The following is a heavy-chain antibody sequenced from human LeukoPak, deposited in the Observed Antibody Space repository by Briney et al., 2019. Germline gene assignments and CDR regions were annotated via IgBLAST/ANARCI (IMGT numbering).Heavy chain of an antibody. J-gene: IGHJ4*02. Sequence: PSETLSLTCTVSGGSISSSSYYWGWIRQPPGKGLEWIGGIYYSGSTYYNPSLKSRVTISVDTSKNQFSLKLSSMTAADTAVYYCARPAPRYYYGSGSYYFDYWGQGTLVTVSS. D-gene: IGHD3-10*01. CDR1: GGSISSSSYY. V-gene: IGHV4-39*01. CDR3: ARPAPRYYYGSGSYYFDY. CDR2: IYYSGST.